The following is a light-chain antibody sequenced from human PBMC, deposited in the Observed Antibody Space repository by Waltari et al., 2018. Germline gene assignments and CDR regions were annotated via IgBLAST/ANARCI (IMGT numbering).Light chain of an antibody. CDR1: SSDIGGYDY. V-gene: IGLV2-14*03. CDR3: SSYTSARTVV. Sequence: QSALTQPASVSGSPGQSINISCTGTSSDIGGYDYVSWYQQHAGKVPKLMIHNVSHRPSGVSNRFSGSKSGNTASLTISGLQAEDEADYYCSSYTSARTVVFGGGTKVTVL. CDR2: NVS. J-gene: IGLJ2*01.